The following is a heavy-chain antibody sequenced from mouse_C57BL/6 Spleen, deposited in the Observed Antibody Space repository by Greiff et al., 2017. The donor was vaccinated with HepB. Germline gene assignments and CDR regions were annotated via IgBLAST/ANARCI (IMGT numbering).Heavy chain of an antibody. CDR3: TRGDYYGSRYFDY. CDR2: ISSGGDYI. Sequence: EVKLMESGEGLVKPGGSLKLSCAASGFTFSSYAMSWVRQTPEKRLEWVAYISSGGDYIYYADTVKGRFTISRDNARNTLYLQMSSLKSEDTAMYYCTRGDYYGSRYFDYWGQGTTLTVSS. V-gene: IGHV5-9-1*02. D-gene: IGHD1-1*01. CDR1: GFTFSSYA. J-gene: IGHJ2*01.